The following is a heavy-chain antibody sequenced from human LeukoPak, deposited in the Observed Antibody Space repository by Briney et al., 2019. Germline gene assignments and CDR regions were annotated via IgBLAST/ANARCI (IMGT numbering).Heavy chain of an antibody. Sequence: SETLSLTCTVSGGSVSSGSYYWSWIRQPPGKGLEWIGEIDHGGSPIYNPSLKSRVTISIDTSKNQLSLKLNSVTAADTAVYYCARHGGRSFHIWGQGTMVTVSS. CDR3: ARHGGRSFHI. D-gene: IGHD3-10*01. CDR1: GGSVSSGSYY. V-gene: IGHV4-61*01. J-gene: IGHJ3*02. CDR2: IDHGGSP.